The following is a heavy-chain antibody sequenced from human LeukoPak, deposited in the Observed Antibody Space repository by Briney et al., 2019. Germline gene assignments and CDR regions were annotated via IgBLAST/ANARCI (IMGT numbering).Heavy chain of an antibody. J-gene: IGHJ5*02. Sequence: ASVKVSCKASNYIFTRYGISWVRQAPGQGLEWLGWINTDNGGTTYAQNLQGRVTTTTDPLTKAVYMELRSLTPGDTAVYYCTRDFSYCTGSSYNCFDPWGQGTLVTVSS. CDR3: TRDFSYCTGSSYNCFDP. D-gene: IGHD3-10*01. CDR1: NYIFTRYG. V-gene: IGHV1-18*01. CDR2: INTDNGGT.